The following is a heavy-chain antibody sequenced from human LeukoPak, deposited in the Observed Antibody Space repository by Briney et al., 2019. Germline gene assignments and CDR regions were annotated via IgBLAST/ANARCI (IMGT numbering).Heavy chain of an antibody. CDR3: ATGDSSSIFGDNWFDP. J-gene: IGHJ5*02. CDR1: GYTFTSYA. D-gene: IGHD6-6*01. CDR2: INAGNGNT. Sequence: ASVKVSCKASGYTFTSYAIHWVRQAPGQRLEWMGWINAGNGNTKYSQKFQGRVTITRDTSASTAYMELSSLRSEDTAVYYCATGDSSSIFGDNWFDPWGQGTLVTVSS. V-gene: IGHV1-3*01.